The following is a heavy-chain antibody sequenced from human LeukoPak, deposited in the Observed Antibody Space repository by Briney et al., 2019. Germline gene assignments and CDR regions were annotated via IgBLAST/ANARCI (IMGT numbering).Heavy chain of an antibody. CDR1: GYTFTSYG. CDR2: ISAYNGNT. D-gene: IGHD3-22*01. CDR3: ARDPRPSYDSSGYYYPGDY. J-gene: IGHJ4*02. Sequence: GASVKVSCKASGYTFTSYGISWVRQAPGQGLEWMGWISAYNGNTNYAQKLQGRVTMTTDTSTSTAYMELRSLRSEDTAVYYCARDPRPSYDSSGYYYPGDYWGQGTLVTVSS. V-gene: IGHV1-18*01.